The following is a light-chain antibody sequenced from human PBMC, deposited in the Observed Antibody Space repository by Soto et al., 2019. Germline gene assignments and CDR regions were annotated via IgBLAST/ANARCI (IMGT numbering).Light chain of an antibody. CDR1: SSNIGAGYD. Sequence: QSVLTQPPSVSGAPGQRVTISCTGSSSNIGAGYDVHWYQQLPGTAPKLLIYSDSHRPSGVPDRFSGSKSGTSASLAITGLQAEDEADYYCQSYDSLSGSRVFGTGTKFTVL. CDR3: QSYDSLSGSRV. CDR2: SDS. J-gene: IGLJ1*01. V-gene: IGLV1-40*01.